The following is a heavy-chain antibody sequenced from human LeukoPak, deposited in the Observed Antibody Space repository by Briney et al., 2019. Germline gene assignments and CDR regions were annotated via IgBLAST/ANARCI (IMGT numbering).Heavy chain of an antibody. J-gene: IGHJ4*02. CDR1: GGSFSGYS. CDR3: ASVGREYCSGGSCHYYFDY. Sequence: SETLSLTCAVYGGSFSGYSWSWIRQPPGKGLEWIGYIYHSGITYYNPSLKSRVTISVDRCKNQFSLKLSSVTAADTAVYYCASVGREYCSGGSCHYYFDYWGQGTLVTVSS. V-gene: IGHV4-30-2*01. D-gene: IGHD2-15*01. CDR2: IYHSGIT.